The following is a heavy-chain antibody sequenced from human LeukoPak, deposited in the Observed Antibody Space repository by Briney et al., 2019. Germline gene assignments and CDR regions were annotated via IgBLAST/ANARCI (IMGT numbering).Heavy chain of an antibody. CDR1: GFTVSSNY. V-gene: IGHV3-53*01. CDR3: AREISSGWSPYFDY. D-gene: IGHD6-19*01. J-gene: IGHJ4*02. CDR2: IYSGGST. Sequence: PGGSLRLSCAASGFTVSSNYMSWVRQAPGKGLEWVSVIYSGGSTYYADSVKGRFTIPRDNSKNTLYLQMNSLRAEDTAVYYCAREISSGWSPYFDYWGQGTLVTVSS.